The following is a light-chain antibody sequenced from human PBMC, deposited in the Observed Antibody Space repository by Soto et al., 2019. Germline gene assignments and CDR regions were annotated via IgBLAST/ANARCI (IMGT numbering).Light chain of an antibody. J-gene: IGLJ1*01. CDR3: SSYTTSNTRQIV. Sequence: QSALTQPASVSGSLGHSIPFSCTGTSGDVVGYNYFSWYQQHPGKAPKFMIYDVSNRPPGVSNRFSGSKSGNTASLTISGLQAEDEADYYCSSYTTSNTRQIVFGTGTKLTVL. CDR1: SGDVVGYNY. V-gene: IGLV2-14*01. CDR2: DVS.